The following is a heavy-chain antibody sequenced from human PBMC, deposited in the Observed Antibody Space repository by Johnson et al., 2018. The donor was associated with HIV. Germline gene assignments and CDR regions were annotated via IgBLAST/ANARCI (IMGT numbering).Heavy chain of an antibody. CDR2: ISSSGSTI. Sequence: QVQLVESGGGLVQPGGSLRLSCAASGFTFSDYYMSWIRQAPGKGLEWVSYISSSGSTIYYADSVKGRFTISRDNSKNTLYLQMNSLRAEDTAVYYCARACRDGYTCDVYDIWGQGTMLTVSS. J-gene: IGHJ3*02. D-gene: IGHD5-24*01. CDR1: GFTFSDYY. CDR3: ARACRDGYTCDVYDI. V-gene: IGHV3-11*04.